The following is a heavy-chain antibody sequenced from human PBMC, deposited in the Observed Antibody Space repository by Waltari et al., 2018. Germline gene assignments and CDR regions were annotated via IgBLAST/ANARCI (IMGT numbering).Heavy chain of an antibody. CDR2: IQVVNGNK. D-gene: IGHD2-2*01. V-gene: IGHV1-3*01. Sequence: QVQLVQSGAEVKRPGASVKVSCKTSGYPFTSYIIHWLRPAPGQRPEWMGWIQVVNGNKKYSQKFQDRVIITRDTSASIVYMELISLRSEDPGVYFCAREGVPAAVRADYYYPMDVWGQGTTVTVSS. CDR1: GYPFTSYI. J-gene: IGHJ6*02. CDR3: AREGVPAAVRADYYYPMDV.